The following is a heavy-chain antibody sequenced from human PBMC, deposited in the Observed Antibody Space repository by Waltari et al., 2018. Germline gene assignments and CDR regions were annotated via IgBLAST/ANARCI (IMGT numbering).Heavy chain of an antibody. Sequence: EVQLVESGGGLVKPGGSLRLSCAASGFTFSSYSMNWVRQAPGKGLEWVSSISSSSSYVYYADSVKGRFTISRDNAKNSLYLQMNSLRAEDTAVYYCARDGYGDYDWYFDLWGRGTLVTVSS. CDR1: GFTFSSYS. CDR2: ISSSSSYV. D-gene: IGHD4-17*01. CDR3: ARDGYGDYDWYFDL. V-gene: IGHV3-21*01. J-gene: IGHJ2*01.